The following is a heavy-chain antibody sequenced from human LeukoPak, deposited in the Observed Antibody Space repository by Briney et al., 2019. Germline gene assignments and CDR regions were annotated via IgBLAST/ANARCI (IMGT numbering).Heavy chain of an antibody. V-gene: IGHV1-2*02. D-gene: IGHD3-22*01. CDR1: GYTFTGYY. CDR3: ARVYYYDSSGYPSYSFDY. CDR2: INPNSGGT. J-gene: IGHJ4*02. Sequence: GASVKVSCKASGYTFTGYYMHWVQQAPGQGLEWMGWINPNSGGTNYAQRFQGRVTMTRDTSISTAYMELSRLRSDDTAVYYCARVYYYDSSGYPSYSFDYWGQGTLVTVSS.